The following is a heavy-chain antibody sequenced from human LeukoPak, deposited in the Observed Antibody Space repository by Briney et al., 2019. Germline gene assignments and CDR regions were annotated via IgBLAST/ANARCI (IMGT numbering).Heavy chain of an antibody. CDR3: APFPLNSGPDIDY. Sequence: GGSLRLSCAASGFTFTDYWMSWIRQAPGKGLEWISYISISGGTIYYAESVKGRFTISRDNAKNSLYLQMNSLRAEDTAVYYCAPFPLNSGPDIDYWGQGTLVTVSS. V-gene: IGHV3-11*04. J-gene: IGHJ4*02. D-gene: IGHD3-10*01. CDR1: GFTFTDYW. CDR2: ISISGGTI.